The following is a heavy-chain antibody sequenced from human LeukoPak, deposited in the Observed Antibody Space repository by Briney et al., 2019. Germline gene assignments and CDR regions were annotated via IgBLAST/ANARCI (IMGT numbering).Heavy chain of an antibody. J-gene: IGHJ4*02. CDR2: ISYDGSNK. V-gene: IGHV3-30*18. CDR3: AKDPIVGSSGKAYYFDY. Sequence: PGRSLRLSCAASGFTFSSYGMHWVRQAPGKGLEWVAVISYDGSNKYYADSVKGRFTISRDNSKNTLYLQMNSLRAEDTAVYYCAKDPIVGSSGKAYYFDYWGQGTLVTVSS. CDR1: GFTFSSYG. D-gene: IGHD6-19*01.